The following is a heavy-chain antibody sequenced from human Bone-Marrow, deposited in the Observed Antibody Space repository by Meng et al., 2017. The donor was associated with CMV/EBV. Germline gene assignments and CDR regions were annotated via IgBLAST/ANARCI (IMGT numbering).Heavy chain of an antibody. J-gene: IGHJ4*02. V-gene: IGHV4-59*01. Sequence: SETLSLTCAVYGGSFSGYYWSWIRQPPGKGLEWIGYIYYSGITNYNPSLKSRVTISIDTSKNQFSLKLSSVTAADTAVYYCARDRGELLLDYWGQGTLVTVSS. CDR3: ARDRGELLLDY. CDR1: GGSFSGYY. D-gene: IGHD3-10*01. CDR2: IYYSGIT.